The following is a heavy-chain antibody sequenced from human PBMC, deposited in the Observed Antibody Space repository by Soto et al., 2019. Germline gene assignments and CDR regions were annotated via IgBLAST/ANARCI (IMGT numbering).Heavy chain of an antibody. CDR1: GGSVSSSYYY. J-gene: IGHJ4*02. Sequence: QLQLQESGPGLVKPSETLSLTCTVSGGSVSSSYYYWGWLRQPPGKGLEWIGSIYYSGSTYYNPSLKSRVTLSVDTSKNQFSLKLTSVTAADTAVYYCARRRTHYYDSSGYYYSVFNYFDFWGQGTLVTVSA. CDR2: IYYSGST. D-gene: IGHD3-22*01. CDR3: ARRRTHYYDSSGYYYSVFNYFDF. V-gene: IGHV4-39*01.